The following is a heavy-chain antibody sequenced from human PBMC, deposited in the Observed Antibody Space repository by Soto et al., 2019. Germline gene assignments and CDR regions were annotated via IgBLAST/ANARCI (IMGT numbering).Heavy chain of an antibody. CDR3: ARDFTIFGVVIYNKWFDP. CDR2: ISAYNGNT. D-gene: IGHD3-3*01. CDR1: GYTFTSYV. V-gene: IGHV1-18*01. Sequence: ASVKVSCKASGYTFTSYVISWVLQAPGQGLEWMGWISAYNGNTNYAQKLQGRVTMTTDTSTRTAYMELRSLRSDDTAVYYCARDFTIFGVVIYNKWFDPWGQGTLVTV. J-gene: IGHJ5*02.